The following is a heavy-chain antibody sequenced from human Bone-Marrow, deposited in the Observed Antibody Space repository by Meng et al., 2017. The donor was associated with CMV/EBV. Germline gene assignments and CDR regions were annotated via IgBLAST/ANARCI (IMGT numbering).Heavy chain of an antibody. Sequence: GESLKISCAASGFTFSDYYMSWIRQAPGKGLEWVSYISSSGSTLYYADSVKGRFTISRDNAKNSLSLQMNSLRPEDTAVYYCAGEDIVVVPAAIRHYYYYGMDVWGQGTTVTVSS. CDR3: AGEDIVVVPAAIRHYYYYGMDV. J-gene: IGHJ6*02. V-gene: IGHV3-11*01. CDR2: ISSSGSTL. D-gene: IGHD2-2*01. CDR1: GFTFSDYY.